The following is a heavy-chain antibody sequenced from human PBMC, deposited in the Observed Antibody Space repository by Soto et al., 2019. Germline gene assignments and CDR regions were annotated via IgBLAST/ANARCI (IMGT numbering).Heavy chain of an antibody. D-gene: IGHD6-19*01. V-gene: IGHV3-13*05. J-gene: IGHJ6*02. Sequence: PGGSLRLSCAASGFTFSSYDMHWVRQATGKGLEWVSAIGTAGDPYYPGSVKGRFTISRENAKNSLYRQMNSLIAGDTAVYYCARASGWNRRNYGMDVWGQGTTVTVSS. CDR2: IGTAGDP. CDR3: ARASGWNRRNYGMDV. CDR1: GFTFSSYD.